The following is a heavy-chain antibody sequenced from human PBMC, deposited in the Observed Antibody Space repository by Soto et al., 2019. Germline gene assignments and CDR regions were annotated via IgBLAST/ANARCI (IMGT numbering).Heavy chain of an antibody. CDR2: IYAGGST. J-gene: IGHJ4*02. CDR1: GFTVSTNY. V-gene: IGHV3-53*01. Sequence: PXXSLRLSCAASGFTVSTNYMRWVRQAPGKGLEWVSVIYAGGSTYYADSVKGRFTISRDNSRNTLYLQMNSLRAEDTAVYYCARRHGYTFDYWGQGTLVTVSS. CDR3: ARRHGYTFDY. D-gene: IGHD3-16*02.